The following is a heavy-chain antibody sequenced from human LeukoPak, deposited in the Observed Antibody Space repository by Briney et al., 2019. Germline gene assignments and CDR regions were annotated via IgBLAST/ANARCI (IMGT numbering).Heavy chain of an antibody. D-gene: IGHD5-12*01. CDR1: GFTFNSYW. J-gene: IGHJ4*02. CDR3: GNYQGGYDR. V-gene: IGHV3-7*03. CDR2: IYQDGTEK. Sequence: PGGSLRLPCAASGFTFNSYWMSWVRQAPGKGLEWVANIYQDGTEKYYADSVKGRFTISRDNAKNSLYLQMNSLRAEDTAVYYCGNYQGGYDRWGQGNMVTVSS.